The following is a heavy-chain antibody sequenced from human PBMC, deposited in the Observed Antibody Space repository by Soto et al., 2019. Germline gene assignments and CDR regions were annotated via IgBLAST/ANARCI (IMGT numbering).Heavy chain of an antibody. CDR3: ARLYTSGWYLDY. J-gene: IGHJ4*02. D-gene: IGHD6-25*01. V-gene: IGHV3-48*02. CDR2: ITKTSSPI. CDR1: GFTFSSYI. Sequence: PGGALRLSCAASGFTFSSYIIDWARQSPGKGLEWLSYITKTSSPIYYADSVRGRFTVSRDNAKNLVYLQMNSLTDEDTAVYYCARLYTSGWYLDYWGRGTLVTVSS.